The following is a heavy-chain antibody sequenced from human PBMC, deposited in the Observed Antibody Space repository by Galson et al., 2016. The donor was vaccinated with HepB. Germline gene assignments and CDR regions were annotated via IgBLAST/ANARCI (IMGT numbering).Heavy chain of an antibody. CDR3: ARHRYYYDSDGSYYCSYYGRGY. CDR2: IDPSDSYT. D-gene: IGHD3-22*01. J-gene: IGHJ4*02. Sequence: QSGAEVKKPGESLRISCKGSGYSFTSYWISWVRQMPGKGLKWMGRIDPSDSYTNYSPSFQGHVTISADKSISTAYLQWSSLKASDTAMYYCARHRYYYDSDGSYYCSYYGRGYWGPGTLLTVSS. CDR1: GYSFTSYW. V-gene: IGHV5-10-1*01.